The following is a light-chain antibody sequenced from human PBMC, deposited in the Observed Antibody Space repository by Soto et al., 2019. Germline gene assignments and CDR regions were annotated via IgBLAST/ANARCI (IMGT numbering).Light chain of an antibody. J-gene: IGKJ1*01. CDR3: QQYGSSLSAT. Sequence: EIVLTQSPGTLSLSPGERATLSCRASQSVSSSYLAWYQQKPGQAPRLLIYGASSRATGIPDRFSGSGSGTDFTLTISRLEPEDFAVYYCQQYGSSLSATFGQGTKVDIK. CDR2: GAS. CDR1: QSVSSSY. V-gene: IGKV3-20*01.